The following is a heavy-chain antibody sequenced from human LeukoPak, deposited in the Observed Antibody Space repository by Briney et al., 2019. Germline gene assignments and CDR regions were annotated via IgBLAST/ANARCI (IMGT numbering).Heavy chain of an antibody. D-gene: IGHD6-19*01. CDR3: ARLSSYSSGLIQH. Sequence: PSETLSLTCTVSGGSISISSYYWGWIRQPPGKGLEWIGSIYYSGSTYYSPSLKSRVTISVDTSKNQFSLKLSSVTAADTAVYYCARLSSYSSGLIQHWGQGTLVTVSS. CDR1: GGSISISSYY. CDR2: IYYSGST. J-gene: IGHJ1*01. V-gene: IGHV4-39*01.